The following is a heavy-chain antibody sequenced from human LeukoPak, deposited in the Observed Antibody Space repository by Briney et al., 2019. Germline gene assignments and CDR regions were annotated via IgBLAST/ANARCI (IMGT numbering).Heavy chain of an antibody. D-gene: IGHD6-19*01. CDR3: ASPYSSGWYPFDY. CDR1: GYTSTAYG. Sequence: GASVKVSCKASGYTSTAYGISWVRQAPGQGPEWLGWISFYNGDANYGQKAQGRVTVTTETSTGTAYMELRSLRSDDTAVYYCASPYSSGWYPFDYWGQGTLVIVSS. V-gene: IGHV1-18*01. J-gene: IGHJ4*02. CDR2: ISFYNGDA.